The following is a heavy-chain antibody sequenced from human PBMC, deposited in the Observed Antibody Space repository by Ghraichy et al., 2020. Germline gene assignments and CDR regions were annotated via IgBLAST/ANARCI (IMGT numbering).Heavy chain of an antibody. Sequence: SETLSLTCTVSGDSISSYYWSWIRQPAGKGLEWIGRIFTTGSANYNPSLKSRVTMSVDTSKNQFSLKLSSVTAADTAVYYCARAAVVVHNWFDTWSQGTLVTVSS. CDR1: GDSISSYY. V-gene: IGHV4-4*07. D-gene: IGHD2-15*01. J-gene: IGHJ5*02. CDR2: IFTTGSA. CDR3: ARAAVVVHNWFDT.